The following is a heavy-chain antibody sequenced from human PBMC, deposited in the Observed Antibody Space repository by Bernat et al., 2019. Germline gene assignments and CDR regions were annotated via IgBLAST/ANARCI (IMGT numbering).Heavy chain of an antibody. Sequence: EVQLVESGGGLVQPGGSLRLSCAASGFTFSSYRMNWVRQAPGKGLEWVSYISSRRNTIYYADSVKGRFTISRDNAKNSLYLQMNSLRAEDTAVYYCARESSTSWYVYYGMDVWGQGTTVTVSS. J-gene: IGHJ6*02. D-gene: IGHD6-13*01. CDR1: GFTFSSYR. V-gene: IGHV3-48*01. CDR2: ISSRRNTI. CDR3: ARESSTSWYVYYGMDV.